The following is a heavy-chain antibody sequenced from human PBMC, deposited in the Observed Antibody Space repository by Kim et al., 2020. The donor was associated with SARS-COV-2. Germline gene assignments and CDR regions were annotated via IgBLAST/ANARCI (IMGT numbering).Heavy chain of an antibody. J-gene: IGHJ4*02. CDR2: IYYSGST. CDR1: GGSISSGGYY. D-gene: IGHD2-15*01. V-gene: IGHV4-31*03. CDR3: ARGVGSLGGDYFDY. Sequence: SETLSLTCTVSGGSISSGGYYWSWIRQHPGKGLEWIGYIYYSGSTYYNPSLKSRVTISVDTSKNQFSLKLSSVTAADTAVYYCARGVGSLGGDYFDYWGQGTLVTVSS.